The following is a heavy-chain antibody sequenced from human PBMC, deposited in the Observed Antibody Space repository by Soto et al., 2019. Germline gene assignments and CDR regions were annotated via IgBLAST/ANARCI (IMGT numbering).Heavy chain of an antibody. D-gene: IGHD3-3*01. Sequence: GGSLRLSCAASGFTFSSYGMHWVRQAPGKGLEWVAVISYDGSNKYYADSVKGRFTISRDNSKNTLYLQMNSLRAEDTAVYYRAKSPGGYYSFDIWGQGTMVTVSS. CDR1: GFTFSSYG. J-gene: IGHJ3*02. CDR3: AKSPGGYYSFDI. CDR2: ISYDGSNK. V-gene: IGHV3-30*18.